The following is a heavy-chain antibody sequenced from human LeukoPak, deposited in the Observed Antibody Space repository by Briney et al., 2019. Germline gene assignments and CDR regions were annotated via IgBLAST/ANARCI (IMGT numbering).Heavy chain of an antibody. Sequence: SVKVSCKASGGTFSSYAISWVRQAPGQGLEWMGGIIPIFGTANYAQKFQGRVAITADKSTSTAYMELSSLRSEDTAVYYCARDLKVLRYFDWLSQDYYYYGMDVWGKGTTVTVSS. D-gene: IGHD3-9*01. CDR1: GGTFSSYA. CDR2: IIPIFGTA. CDR3: ARDLKVLRYFDWLSQDYYYYGMDV. V-gene: IGHV1-69*06. J-gene: IGHJ6*04.